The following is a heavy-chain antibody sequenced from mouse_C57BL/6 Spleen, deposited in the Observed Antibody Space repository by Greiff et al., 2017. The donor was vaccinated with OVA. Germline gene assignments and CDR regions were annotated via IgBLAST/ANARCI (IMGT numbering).Heavy chain of an antibody. CDR3: ARENYYAMDY. J-gene: IGHJ4*01. CDR1: GYAFSSSW. Sequence: QVQLQQSGPELVKPGASVKISCKASGYAFSSSWMNWVKQRPGKGLEWIGRIYPGDGDTNYNGKFKGKATLTADKSSSTAYMQLSSLTSEDSAVYFCARENYYAMDYWGQGTLVTVSS. V-gene: IGHV1-82*01. CDR2: IYPGDGDT.